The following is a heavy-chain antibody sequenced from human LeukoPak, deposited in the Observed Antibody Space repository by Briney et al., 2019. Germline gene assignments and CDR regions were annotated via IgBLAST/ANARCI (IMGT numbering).Heavy chain of an antibody. V-gene: IGHV4-34*01. CDR1: GGSFSGYY. D-gene: IGHD2-2*01. CDR3: ARGRSTRGPFDY. CDR2: INHSGST. J-gene: IGHJ4*02. Sequence: SETLSLTCAVYGGSFSGYYWSWIRQPPGEGLEWIGEINHSGSTNYNPSLKSRVTISVDTSKNQFSLKLSSVTAADTAVYYCARGRSTRGPFDYWGQGTLVTVSS.